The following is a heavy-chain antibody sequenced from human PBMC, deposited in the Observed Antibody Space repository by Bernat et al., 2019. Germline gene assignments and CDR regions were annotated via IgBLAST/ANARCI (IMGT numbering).Heavy chain of an antibody. CDR2: ISSNGGST. J-gene: IGHJ4*02. CDR1: GFTFSSYA. D-gene: IGHD3-3*01. V-gene: IGHV3-64D*06. Sequence: EVQLVESGGGLVQPGGSLRLSCSASGFTFSSYAMHWVRQAPGKGLEYVSAISSNGGSTYYADSVKGRFTISRDNSKNTLYLQMSSLRAEETAVYYCVKDLRDDFWSGYYDYWGQGTLVTVSS. CDR3: VKDLRDDFWSGYYDY.